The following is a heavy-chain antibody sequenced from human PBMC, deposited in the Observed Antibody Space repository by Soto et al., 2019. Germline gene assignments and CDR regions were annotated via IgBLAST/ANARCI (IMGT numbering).Heavy chain of an antibody. CDR2: IGTAGDT. J-gene: IGHJ6*02. V-gene: IGHV3-13*01. CDR3: ARDHSPMIGYYGMDV. Sequence: GGSLRLSCAASGFTFSSYDMHWVRQATGKGLEWVSAIGTAGDTYYPGSVKGRFTISRENAKNSLYLQMNSLIAEDTAVYYCARDHSPMIGYYGMDVWGQGTTVTVSS. CDR1: GFTFSSYD. D-gene: IGHD3-10*02.